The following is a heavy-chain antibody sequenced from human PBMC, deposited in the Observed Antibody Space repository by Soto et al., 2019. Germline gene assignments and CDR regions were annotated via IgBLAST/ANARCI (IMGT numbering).Heavy chain of an antibody. V-gene: IGHV3-30-3*01. D-gene: IGHD3-10*01. CDR2: ISDDGSDE. Sequence: GGSLRLSCAASGFTFSGYPMHWVRQAPGKGLEWVAVISDDGSDEYYADSVKGRFTISRDNFKNTLYLQMNSLRAEDTAVYYCAALWFEDNTDFDYWGQGTLVTVSS. J-gene: IGHJ4*02. CDR3: AALWFEDNTDFDY. CDR1: GFTFSGYP.